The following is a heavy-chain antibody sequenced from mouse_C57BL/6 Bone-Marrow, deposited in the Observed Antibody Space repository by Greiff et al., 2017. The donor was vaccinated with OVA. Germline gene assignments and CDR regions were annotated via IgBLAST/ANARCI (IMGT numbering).Heavy chain of an antibody. V-gene: IGHV1-81*01. CDR1: GYTFTSYG. CDR3: ARDSSGYWFAY. CDR2: IYPRSGNT. Sequence: VQLVESGAELARPGASVKLSCKASGYTFTSYGISWVKQRTGQGLEWIGEIYPRSGNTYYNEKFKGKATLTADKSSSTAYMELRSLTSEDSAVYFCARDSSGYWFAYWGQGTLVTVSA. D-gene: IGHD3-2*02. J-gene: IGHJ3*01.